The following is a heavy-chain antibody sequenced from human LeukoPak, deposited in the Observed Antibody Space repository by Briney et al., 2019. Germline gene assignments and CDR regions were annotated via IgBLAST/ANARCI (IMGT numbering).Heavy chain of an antibody. V-gene: IGHV3-30*02. CDR1: GFTFSSYG. J-gene: IGHJ6*03. Sequence: GGSLRLSCAASGFTFSSYGMHWVRQAPGKGLEWVAFIRYDGSNKYYADSVKGRFTISRDNSKNTLYPQMNSLRAEDTAVYYCTRHKGGNNVYYYYMDVWGKGTTVTVSS. D-gene: IGHD4-23*01. CDR3: TRHKGGNNVYYYYMDV. CDR2: IRYDGSNK.